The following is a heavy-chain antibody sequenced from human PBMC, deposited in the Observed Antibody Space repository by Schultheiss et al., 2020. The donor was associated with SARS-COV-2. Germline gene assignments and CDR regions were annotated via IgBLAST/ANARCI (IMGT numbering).Heavy chain of an antibody. J-gene: IGHJ3*02. CDR3: AKGGYYYDSSDWDDAFDI. CDR2: IYSGGST. CDR1: GFTVSSNY. D-gene: IGHD3-22*01. Sequence: GGSLRLSCAASGFTVSSNYMNWVRQAPGKGLEWVSVIYSGGSTYYADSVKGRFTISRDNSKNTLYLQMNSLRAEDTAVYYCAKGGYYYDSSDWDDAFDIWGQGTMVTVSS. V-gene: IGHV3-66*01.